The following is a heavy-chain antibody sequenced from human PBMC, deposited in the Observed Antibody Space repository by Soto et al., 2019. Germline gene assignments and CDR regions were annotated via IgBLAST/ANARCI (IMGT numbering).Heavy chain of an antibody. CDR1: GFAFSSAW. V-gene: IGHV3-15*07. J-gene: IGHJ4*02. Sequence: EVQLVESGGGLVKPGESLRLSCAASGFAFSSAWMNWVRQAPGKGLEWVGRIKTRSEGVSTQYPAPVRGRFTISRDDSKNTLSLQLSGLKIEDTAVYYCATGSDAGYWGQGPLVTVSS. CDR3: ATGSDAGY. CDR2: IKTRSEGVST.